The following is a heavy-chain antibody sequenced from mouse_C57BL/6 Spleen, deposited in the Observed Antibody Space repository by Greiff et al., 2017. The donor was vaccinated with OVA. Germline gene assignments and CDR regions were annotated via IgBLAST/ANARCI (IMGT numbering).Heavy chain of an antibody. Sequence: VQLQQPGAELVRPGTSVKLSCKASGYTFTSYWMHWVKQRPGQGLEWIGVIDPSDSYTNYNQKFKGKATLTVDTSSSTAYMQLISLTSEDSAVYYCASYGSFYAMDYWGQGTSVTVSS. CDR2: IDPSDSYT. V-gene: IGHV1-59*01. CDR1: GYTFTSYW. J-gene: IGHJ4*01. CDR3: ASYGSFYAMDY. D-gene: IGHD1-1*01.